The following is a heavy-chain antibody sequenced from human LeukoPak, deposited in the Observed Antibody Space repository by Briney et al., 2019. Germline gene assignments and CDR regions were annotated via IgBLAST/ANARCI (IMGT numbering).Heavy chain of an antibody. CDR2: IYYSGNT. CDR3: ARDSNSWVGVARDPL. J-gene: IGHJ4*02. V-gene: IGHV4-31*03. D-gene: IGHD6-13*01. Sequence: PSETLSLTCTVSGGSISNGGYYWNWIRQHPGKGLEWIGYIYYSGNTYYNPSLKSRVTISLDTSKNQFSLKLSSVTAADTAVYYCARDSNSWVGVARDPLWGQGTLVTVSS. CDR1: GGSISNGGYY.